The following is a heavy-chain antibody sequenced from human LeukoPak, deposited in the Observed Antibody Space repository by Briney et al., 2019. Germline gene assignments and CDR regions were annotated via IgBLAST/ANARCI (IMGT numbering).Heavy chain of an antibody. CDR3: AKGAVKDTAMVTYYFDY. V-gene: IGHV3-48*03. Sequence: GGSLRLSCAASGFTFSSYEMNWVRQAPGKGLEGVSYISSSGRTIYYADSVKGRFTISRDNAKNSLYLQMNSLRAEDTAVYYCAKGAVKDTAMVTYYFDYWGQGTLVTVSS. D-gene: IGHD5-18*01. CDR1: GFTFSSYE. CDR2: ISSSGRTI. J-gene: IGHJ4*02.